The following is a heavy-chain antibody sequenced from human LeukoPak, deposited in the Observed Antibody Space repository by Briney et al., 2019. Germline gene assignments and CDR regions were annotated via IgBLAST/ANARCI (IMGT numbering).Heavy chain of an antibody. CDR2: NHYRGST. Sequence: SETLSLTCTVSGGSISSSSYYWGWIRQPPGKGLEWIGSNHYRGSTYSNPSLKSRVTISVDMSKNQFSLKLSSVTAADTAVYYCARDSGPPNYYFDYWGQGTLVTVSS. D-gene: IGHD2-8*02. V-gene: IGHV4-39*07. CDR3: ARDSGPPNYYFDY. J-gene: IGHJ4*02. CDR1: GGSISSSSYY.